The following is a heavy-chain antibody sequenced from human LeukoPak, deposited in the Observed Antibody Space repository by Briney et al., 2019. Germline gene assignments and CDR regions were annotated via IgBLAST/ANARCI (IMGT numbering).Heavy chain of an antibody. CDR3: ARWAPGIAAAGTHNWFDP. J-gene: IGHJ5*02. CDR2: INHSGST. CDR1: GGSFSGYY. V-gene: IGHV4-34*01. Sequence: PSETLSLTCAVYGGSFSGYYWSWIRQPPGKGREWTGEINHSGSTNYNPSLKSRVTISVDTSKNQFSLKLSSVTAADTAVYYCARWAPGIAAAGTHNWFDPWGQGTLVTVSS. D-gene: IGHD6-13*01.